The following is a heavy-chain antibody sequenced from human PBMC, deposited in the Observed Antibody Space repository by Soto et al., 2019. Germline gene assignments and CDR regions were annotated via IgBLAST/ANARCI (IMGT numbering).Heavy chain of an antibody. CDR3: ARGHEYGGNSDAFEV. CDR2: ILPFFGTA. CDR1: GGTFRTES. J-gene: IGHJ3*01. D-gene: IGHD4-17*01. Sequence: QVHLVQSGAEVKKPGSSVKVSCKYSGGTFRTESINWVRQAPGQGLEWMGGILPFFGTADYAPRFQGRVTSTADGATTTAYMELSSLTSQDTAVYFCARGHEYGGNSDAFEVWGQGTMVTVSS. V-gene: IGHV1-69*13.